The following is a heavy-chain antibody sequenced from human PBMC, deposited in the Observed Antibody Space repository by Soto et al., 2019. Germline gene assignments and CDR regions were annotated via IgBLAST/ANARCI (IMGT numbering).Heavy chain of an antibody. J-gene: IGHJ6*02. V-gene: IGHV3-30-3*01. CDR2: ISYDGSNK. CDR1: GFTFSSYA. Sequence: GGSLRLSCAASGFTFSSYAMHWVRQAPGKGLEWVAVISYDGSNKYYADSVKGRFTISRDNSKNTLYLQMNSLRAEDTAVYYCARAWVYCSGGSCFNPGPYYYYGMDVWGQGTTVTVSS. D-gene: IGHD2-15*01. CDR3: ARAWVYCSGGSCFNPGPYYYYGMDV.